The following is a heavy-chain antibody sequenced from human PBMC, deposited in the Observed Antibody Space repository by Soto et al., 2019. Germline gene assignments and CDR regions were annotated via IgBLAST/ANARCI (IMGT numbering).Heavy chain of an antibody. Sequence: QVQLVESGGGVVQPGRSLRLSCAASGFTFSSYGMHWVRQAPGKGLEWVAVIWYDGSNKYYADSVKGRFTISRDNSKNTLDVQMNSLGAEDTAVYYCARDRGYCSSTSCPIGMDVWGQGTTVTVSS. CDR2: IWYDGSNK. J-gene: IGHJ6*02. CDR3: ARDRGYCSSTSCPIGMDV. V-gene: IGHV3-33*01. CDR1: GFTFSSYG. D-gene: IGHD2-2*03.